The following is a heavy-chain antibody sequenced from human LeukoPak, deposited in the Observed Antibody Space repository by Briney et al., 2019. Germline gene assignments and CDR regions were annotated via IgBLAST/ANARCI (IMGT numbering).Heavy chain of an antibody. D-gene: IGHD2-2*01. J-gene: IGHJ5*02. CDR2: ISTSSRYI. CDR1: GFTLCTFD. CDR3: ARADCSGSTCYLRHSWFDP. Sequence: GGSLRLSCAASGFTLCTFDMNWVRQAPGKGLEWVSSISTSSRYIYYRDSVKGRFTISRDDAKNSQYLQMNSLTVEDKAVYYCARADCSGSTCYLRHSWFDPWGQGTLVTVSS. V-gene: IGHV3-21*06.